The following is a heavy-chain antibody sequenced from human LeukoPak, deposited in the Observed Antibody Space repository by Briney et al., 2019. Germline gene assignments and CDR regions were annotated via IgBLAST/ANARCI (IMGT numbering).Heavy chain of an antibody. Sequence: GGSLRLSCAASGFTFSSYAMSWVRQAPGKGLEWVSVISGSGGTTYYADSVKGRFTISRDNSKNMLFLQMNSLRAKDTALYYCAKLTSLYFFDYWGQGTLVTVSS. V-gene: IGHV3-23*01. CDR3: AKLTSLYFFDY. CDR2: ISGSGGTT. CDR1: GFTFSSYA. J-gene: IGHJ4*02.